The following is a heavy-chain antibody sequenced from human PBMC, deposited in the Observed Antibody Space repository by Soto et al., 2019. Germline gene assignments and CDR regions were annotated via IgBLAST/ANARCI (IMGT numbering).Heavy chain of an antibody. V-gene: IGHV4-31*03. CDR3: AREADGDYVDY. CDR2: IYYSGST. Sequence: QVKLKEPGPGLVKPSQTLSLTCTFSAGSISSGGYYWSWIRQHPGKGLEWIGYIYYSGSTYYNPSLKSRGTISVDTSKNQFSLKLSSVTAADTAVYYCAREADGDYVDYWGQGTLVIVSS. J-gene: IGHJ4*02. D-gene: IGHD4-17*01. CDR1: AGSISSGGYY.